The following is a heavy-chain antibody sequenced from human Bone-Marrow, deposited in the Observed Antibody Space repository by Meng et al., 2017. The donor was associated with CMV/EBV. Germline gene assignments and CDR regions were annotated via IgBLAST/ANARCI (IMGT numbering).Heavy chain of an antibody. V-gene: IGHV2-26*01. Sequence: SGPTLVKPTETLTLTCTVSGFSLSNARMGVSWIRQPPGKALEWLAHIFSNDEKSYSTSLKSRLTISKDTSKSQVVLTMTNMDPVDTATYYCARQYYGSGSRWYYFDYWGQGTLATVSS. J-gene: IGHJ4*02. CDR2: IFSNDEK. D-gene: IGHD3-10*01. CDR3: ARQYYGSGSRWYYFDY. CDR1: GFSLSNARMG.